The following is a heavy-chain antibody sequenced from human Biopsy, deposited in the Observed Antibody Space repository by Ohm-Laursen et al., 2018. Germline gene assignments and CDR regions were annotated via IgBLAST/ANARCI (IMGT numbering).Heavy chain of an antibody. CDR3: ARGYAGLYEAFDF. CDR1: GASVSSGSFD. D-gene: IGHD5-18*01. CDR2: IYNDVST. J-gene: IGHJ3*01. V-gene: IGHV4-61*01. Sequence: SVTLSLTCTVSGASVSSGSFDWSWIRQPPGKGLEWIGNIYNDVSTKYNPSLRSRVTISADKSTNQFSLKLRSATAADTAVYYCARGYAGLYEAFDFWGQGTVVTVAS.